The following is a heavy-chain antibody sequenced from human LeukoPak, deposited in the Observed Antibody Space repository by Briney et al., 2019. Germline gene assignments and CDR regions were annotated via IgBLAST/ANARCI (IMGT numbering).Heavy chain of an antibody. D-gene: IGHD2-15*01. CDR1: GFTLDDYA. Sequence: GGSLRLSCAASGFTLDDYAMHWVRQAPGKCLEWVSGISWNSGSIVYADSGKGRFTISRDNAKNSLYLQMNSLSAEDMALYYCAKGSGGSAPDDYYYYMDVWGKGTTVTVSS. V-gene: IGHV3-9*03. CDR3: AKGSGGSAPDDYYYYMDV. J-gene: IGHJ6*03. CDR2: ISWNSGSI.